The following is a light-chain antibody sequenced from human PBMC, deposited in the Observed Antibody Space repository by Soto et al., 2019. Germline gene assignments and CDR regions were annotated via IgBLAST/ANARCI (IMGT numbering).Light chain of an antibody. Sequence: ALTQPASVSGSPGQSITISCTGTSSDVGGYNYVSWYQQHPGKAPKLMIYDVSNRPSGVSNRFSGSKSGNTASLTISGLQTEDEADYYCSSYTSSSTLGVFGTGTKVTVL. J-gene: IGLJ1*01. CDR1: SSDVGGYNY. V-gene: IGLV2-14*01. CDR2: DVS. CDR3: SSYTSSSTLGV.